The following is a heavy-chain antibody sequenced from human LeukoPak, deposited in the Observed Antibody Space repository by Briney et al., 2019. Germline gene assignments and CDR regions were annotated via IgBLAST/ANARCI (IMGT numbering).Heavy chain of an antibody. CDR3: AREVEMATIFFDY. V-gene: IGHV1-2*02. CDR1: GYTFTGYY. D-gene: IGHD5-24*01. Sequence: ASVKVSCKASGYTFTGYYMHWVRQAPGQGLEWMGWINPNSGGTNYAQKFQGRVTMTRDTSISTAYMELSRLRSDDTAVYYCAREVEMATIFFDYWGQGTLVTVSS. J-gene: IGHJ4*02. CDR2: INPNSGGT.